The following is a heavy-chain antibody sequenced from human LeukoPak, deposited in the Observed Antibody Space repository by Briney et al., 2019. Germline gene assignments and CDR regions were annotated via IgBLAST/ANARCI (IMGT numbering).Heavy chain of an antibody. CDR3: ARRQTRYYFDC. CDR2: IFYSGST. CDR1: IGSISRYY. V-gene: IGHV4-59*01. Sequence: SETLSLTCTVSIGSISRYYWSWIRHPPGKGLVWIGYIFYSGSTNYNPSLKSRVTISVETSKNQFSLGRSSVTAADTAVYYFARRQTRYYFDCWGEGALVTVSS. J-gene: IGHJ4*02.